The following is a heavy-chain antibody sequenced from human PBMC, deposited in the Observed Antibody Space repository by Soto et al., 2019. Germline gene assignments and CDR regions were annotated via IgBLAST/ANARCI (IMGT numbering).Heavy chain of an antibody. CDR3: ARSYVSGSRAFDY. Sequence: QVHLVQSGAEVKKPGSSVKVSCKASEDTFSSYTINWVRQAPGQRLEWMGRIIPMLAMSNYALKFQGRVTSTADRSTTTVYLHLSSLRSDDTAVYYCARSYVSGSRAFDYWGQGTLVTVSS. CDR2: IIPMLAMS. V-gene: IGHV1-69*02. D-gene: IGHD3-10*01. CDR1: EDTFSSYT. J-gene: IGHJ4*02.